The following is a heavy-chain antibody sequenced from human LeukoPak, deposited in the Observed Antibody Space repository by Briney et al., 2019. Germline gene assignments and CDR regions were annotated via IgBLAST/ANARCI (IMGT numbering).Heavy chain of an antibody. J-gene: IGHJ5*02. D-gene: IGHD6-19*01. V-gene: IGHV3-23*01. CDR3: AKDHGFGRYSSGWYGDNWFDP. Sequence: GLEWVXXISGSGXXTYYADSVKGRFTISRDNSKNTLYLQMNSLRAEDTAVYYCAKDHGFGRYSSGWYGDNWFDPWGQGTLVTVSS. CDR2: ISGSGXXT.